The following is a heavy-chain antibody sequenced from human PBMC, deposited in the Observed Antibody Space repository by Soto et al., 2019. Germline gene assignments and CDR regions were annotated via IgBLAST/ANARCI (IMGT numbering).Heavy chain of an antibody. CDR2: INAVIGNT. Sequence: ASVKVSCKASGYTFSNYAIHWVRQAPGQRLEWMGWINAVIGNTKYSQIFQGRVTITRDTSASTAYMELSSLRSEDTAVYYCASQAVAVVYWGQGTLVTVSS. CDR3: ASQAVAVVY. CDR1: GYTFSNYA. D-gene: IGHD6-19*01. J-gene: IGHJ4*02. V-gene: IGHV1-3*01.